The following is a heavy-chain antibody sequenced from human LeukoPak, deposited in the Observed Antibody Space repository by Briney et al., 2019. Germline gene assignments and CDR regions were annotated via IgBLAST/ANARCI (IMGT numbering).Heavy chain of an antibody. CDR1: GGSISSSSHY. J-gene: IGHJ3*01. CDR3: ARHERGKNAFNL. CDR2: FYYSGST. Sequence: SETLSLTCTVSGGSISSSSHYWGWIRQPPGKGLEWIGSFYYSGSTYYNPSLKSRVTISVDTSKNQFPLKMSSVTAADTAVYYCARHERGKNAFNLWGQGTTVTVSS. V-gene: IGHV4-39*01.